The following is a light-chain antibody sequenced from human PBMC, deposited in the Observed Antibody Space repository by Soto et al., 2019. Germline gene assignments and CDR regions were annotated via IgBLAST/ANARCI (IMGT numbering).Light chain of an antibody. CDR2: DAS. V-gene: IGKV1-5*01. J-gene: IGKJ1*01. CDR1: QSISSW. Sequence: DSKMSQSPSALSASVGDRDTITCRASQSISSWLAWYQQKPGKAPKLLIYDASSLESGVPSRFSGSGSGTEFTLTITSLQPDDFATYYCQQYNSYPWPFGQGTK. CDR3: QQYNSYPWP.